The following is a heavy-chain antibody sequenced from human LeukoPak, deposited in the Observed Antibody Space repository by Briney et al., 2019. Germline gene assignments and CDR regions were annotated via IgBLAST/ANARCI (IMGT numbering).Heavy chain of an antibody. CDR1: GFTFNSYW. J-gene: IGHJ4*02. V-gene: IGHV3-7*01. CDR2: IKQDGSET. Sequence: GGSLRLSCAASGFTFNSYWRNWVRQAPGKGLEWVATIKQDGSETYYVDSVRGRFTISRDNTKSSLFLQMNALRPDDTAVYYCASPPLGYCSSTSCRFDYWGQGTLVTVSS. CDR3: ASPPLGYCSSTSCRFDY. D-gene: IGHD2-2*03.